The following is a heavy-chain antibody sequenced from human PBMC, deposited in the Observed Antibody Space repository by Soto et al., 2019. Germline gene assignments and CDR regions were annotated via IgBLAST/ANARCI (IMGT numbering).Heavy chain of an antibody. D-gene: IGHD6-13*01. V-gene: IGHV3-53*02. Sequence: EVQLVETGGGLIQPGGSLRLSCAASGFTVSSNYMTWVRQAPGKGLEWVSLIYSGGSTYYADSVKGRFTISRDNSKNTLYLQMNSLRAEDTAVYYWAGGAAAAGIFAYCGQGTLVTVSS. CDR1: GFTVSSNY. CDR2: IYSGGST. CDR3: AGGAAAAGIFAY. J-gene: IGHJ4*02.